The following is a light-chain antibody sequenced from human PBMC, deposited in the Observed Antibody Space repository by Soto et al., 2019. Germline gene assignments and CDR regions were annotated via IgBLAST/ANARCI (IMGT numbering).Light chain of an antibody. CDR1: QSIGSW. V-gene: IGKV1-5*03. CDR3: QHYNSYSEA. Sequence: DIQMTQSPSTLSASVGDRVTITFRASQSIGSWLAWYQQISGRAPNLLIYKASTLKSGVPSRFSGSGSGTEFTLTISSLQPDDFATYYCQHYNSYSEAFGQGTKVDI. J-gene: IGKJ1*01. CDR2: KAS.